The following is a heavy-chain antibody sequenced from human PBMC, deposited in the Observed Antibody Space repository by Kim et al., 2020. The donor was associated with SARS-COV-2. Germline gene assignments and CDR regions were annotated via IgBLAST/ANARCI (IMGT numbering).Heavy chain of an antibody. CDR1: GGSFSGYY. D-gene: IGHD2-2*02. CDR2: INHSGST. V-gene: IGHV4-34*01. J-gene: IGHJ5*02. Sequence: SETLSLTCAVYGGSFSGYYWSWIRQPPGKGLEWIGEINHSGSTNYNPSLKSRVTISVDTSKNQFSLKLSSVTAADTAVYYCARGAGVVVPAAIGRRWFDPWGQGTLVTVSS. CDR3: ARGAGVVVPAAIGRRWFDP.